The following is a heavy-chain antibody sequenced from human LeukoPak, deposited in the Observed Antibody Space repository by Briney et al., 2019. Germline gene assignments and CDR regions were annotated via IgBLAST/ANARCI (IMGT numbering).Heavy chain of an antibody. D-gene: IGHD6-13*01. CDR2: ISWNSGSI. CDR3: AKDSGSGYSSSWYLAYYYYGMDV. Sequence: GRSLRLSCAASGFTFDDYAMHWVRQAPGKGLEWVSGISWNSGSIGYADSVEGRFTISRDNAKNSLYLQMNSLRAEDTALYYCAKDSGSGYSSSWYLAYYYYGMDVWGQGTTVTVSS. V-gene: IGHV3-9*01. J-gene: IGHJ6*02. CDR1: GFTFDDYA.